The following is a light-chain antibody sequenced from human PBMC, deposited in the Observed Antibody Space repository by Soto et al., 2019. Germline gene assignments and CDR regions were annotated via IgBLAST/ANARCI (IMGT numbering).Light chain of an antibody. CDR3: QQSQSYWS. V-gene: IGKV1-5*01. Sequence: DIQMTQSPSTLSASVGDRVTITCRASQSISAWLAWYQQKPGQAPKLLIHDASDLEIGVPSRFSGSGSGTEFTLTISSLQPDDLGTYYCQQSQSYWSFGQGTKVDIK. CDR2: DAS. J-gene: IGKJ1*01. CDR1: QSISAW.